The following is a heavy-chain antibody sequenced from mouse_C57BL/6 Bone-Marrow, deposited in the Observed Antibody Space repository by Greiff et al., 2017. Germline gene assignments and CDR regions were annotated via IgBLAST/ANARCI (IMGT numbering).Heavy chain of an antibody. V-gene: IGHV5-2*01. CDR3: ARTGTEGPLFDY. CDR1: EYEFPSHD. J-gene: IGHJ2*01. Sequence: EVKLMESGGGLVQPGESLKLSCESNEYEFPSHDMSWVRKTPEKRLELVAAINSDGGSTYYPDTMERRFIISRDNTKKTLYLQMSSLRSEDTALDYCARTGTEGPLFDYWGQGTTLTVSS. CDR2: INSDGGST. D-gene: IGHD4-1*01.